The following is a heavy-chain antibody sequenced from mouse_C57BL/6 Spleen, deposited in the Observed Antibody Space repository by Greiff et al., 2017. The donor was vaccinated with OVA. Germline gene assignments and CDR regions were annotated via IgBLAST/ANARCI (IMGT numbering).Heavy chain of an antibody. Sequence: EVHLVESGGGLVQPGGSLSLSCAASGFTFTDYYMSWVRQPPGKALEWLGFIRNKANGYTTEYSASVKGRFTISRDNSQSILYLQMNALRAEDSATYYCARYLITTVVAGYYFDYWGQGTTLTVSS. V-gene: IGHV7-3*01. D-gene: IGHD1-1*01. J-gene: IGHJ2*01. CDR1: GFTFTDYY. CDR3: ARYLITTVVAGYYFDY. CDR2: IRNKANGYTT.